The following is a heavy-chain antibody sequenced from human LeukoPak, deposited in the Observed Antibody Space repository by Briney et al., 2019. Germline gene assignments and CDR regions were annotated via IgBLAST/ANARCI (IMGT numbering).Heavy chain of an antibody. J-gene: IGHJ4*02. V-gene: IGHV1-2*02. D-gene: IGHD3-22*01. CDR1: GYTFTGYY. Sequence: GASVKVSCKASGYTFTGYYTHWVRQAPGQGLEWMGWINPNSGGTNYAQKFQGRVTMTRDTSISTAYMELSRLRSDDTAVYYCASSPGTMIVALDYWGQGTLVTVSS. CDR3: ASSPGTMIVALDY. CDR2: INPNSGGT.